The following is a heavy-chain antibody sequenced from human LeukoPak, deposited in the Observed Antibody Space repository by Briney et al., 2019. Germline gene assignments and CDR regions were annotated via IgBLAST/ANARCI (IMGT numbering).Heavy chain of an antibody. Sequence: SETLSLTCTVSGGSISSSSYYWSWIRQPPGKGLEWIGEINHSGSTNYNPSLKSRVTISVDTSKNQFSLKLSSVTAADTAVYYCARRIYYYDSSGYRRAFDYWGQGTLVTVSS. J-gene: IGHJ4*02. D-gene: IGHD3-22*01. CDR1: GGSISSSSYY. V-gene: IGHV4-39*07. CDR3: ARRIYYYDSSGYRRAFDY. CDR2: INHSGST.